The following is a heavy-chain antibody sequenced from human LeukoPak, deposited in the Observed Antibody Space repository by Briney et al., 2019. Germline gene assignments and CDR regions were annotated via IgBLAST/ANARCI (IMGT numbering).Heavy chain of an antibody. D-gene: IGHD2-2*03. V-gene: IGHV4-30-2*01. CDR3: ARSWLDIIRGNWFDP. CDR2: IYHSGST. CDR1: GGSISSGYYC. Sequence: PSETLSLTCTVSGGSISSGYYCWSWIRQPPGKGLEWIGYIYHSGSTYYNPSLKSRVTISVDRSKNQFSLKLSSVTAADTAVYYCARSWLDIIRGNWFDPWGQGTLVTVSS. J-gene: IGHJ5*02.